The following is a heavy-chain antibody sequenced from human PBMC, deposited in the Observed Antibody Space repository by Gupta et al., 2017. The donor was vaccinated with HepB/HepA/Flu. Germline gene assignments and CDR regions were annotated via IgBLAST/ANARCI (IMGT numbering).Heavy chain of an antibody. J-gene: IGHJ4*02. D-gene: IGHD7-27*01. CDR3: ARETGAD. Sequence: EVQLVESGGGLVQPGGSLRLSCAASGVTVSNNYMNWVRQAPGKGLEWISVIYSGGNKYYADSVKGRCIISRDTSTNTLYLQMNSLRAEDTAVYYCARETGADWGQGTQGTVSS. V-gene: IGHV3-66*01. CDR1: GVTVSNNY. CDR2: IYSGGNK.